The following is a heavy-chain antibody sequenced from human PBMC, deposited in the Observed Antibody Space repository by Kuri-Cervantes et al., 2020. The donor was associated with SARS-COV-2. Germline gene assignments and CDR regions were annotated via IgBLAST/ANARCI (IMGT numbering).Heavy chain of an antibody. J-gene: IGHJ5*01. D-gene: IGHD2-15*01. Sequence: GSLRLSCTVSGVSISGSTYHWGWVRQSPGKGLEWIASIHDSGSTLYNMSLKSRVTISVDTSKNQFSLKLSSVTAADTAVYYCARHFPSHIGVAVVGTWFDSWGHGTLVTVSS. CDR1: GVSISGSTYH. CDR2: IHDSGST. V-gene: IGHV4-39*01. CDR3: ARHFPSHIGVAVVGTWFDS.